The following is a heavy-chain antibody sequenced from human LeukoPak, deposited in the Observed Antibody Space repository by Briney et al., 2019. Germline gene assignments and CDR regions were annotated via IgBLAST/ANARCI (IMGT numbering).Heavy chain of an antibody. Sequence: GGSLRLSCATSGFTFSTYAKSWVRQAPGKGLEWVSAISGSGGSPYYADSVKGRFTISRDNSKNTLYLQMNSLRAEDTAVYYCARDPRTYGSGTGMHVWGQGTTVTVSS. V-gene: IGHV3-23*01. CDR1: GFTFSTYA. CDR2: ISGSGGSP. J-gene: IGHJ6*02. D-gene: IGHD3-10*01. CDR3: ARDPRTYGSGTGMHV.